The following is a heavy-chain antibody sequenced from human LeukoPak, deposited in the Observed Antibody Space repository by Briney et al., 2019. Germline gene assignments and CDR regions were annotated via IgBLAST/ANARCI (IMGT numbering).Heavy chain of an antibody. D-gene: IGHD3-16*01. CDR3: ARDKQHSYGRYFDH. CDR2: MQSNGNS. J-gene: IGHJ4*02. Sequence: PSETVSLTCTVSGDSISTYHWNWIRKPPGKGLEWIGYMQSNGNSKYNPSLRSRVTIFIDTSKSQVALILSSVTAADTAVYYCARDKQHSYGRYFDHWGQGALVTVSS. V-gene: IGHV4-59*01. CDR1: GDSISTYH.